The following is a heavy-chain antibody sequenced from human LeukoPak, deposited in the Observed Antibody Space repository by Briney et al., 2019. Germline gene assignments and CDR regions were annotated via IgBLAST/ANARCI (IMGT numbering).Heavy chain of an antibody. CDR2: ITGSGGST. J-gene: IGHJ4*02. D-gene: IGHD7-27*01. V-gene: IGHV3-23*01. Sequence: GGSLRLSCAASGFTFSSYAMSWVRQAPGKGLEWVSAITGSGGSTYYADSVKGRFNISRDNSKNTLYVQMNSLRAEGTAVYYCATERNWVFDYWGQGTLVTVSS. CDR1: GFTFSSYA. CDR3: ATERNWVFDY.